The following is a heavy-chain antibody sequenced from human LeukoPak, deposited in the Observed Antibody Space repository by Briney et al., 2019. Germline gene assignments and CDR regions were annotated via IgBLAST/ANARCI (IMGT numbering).Heavy chain of an antibody. V-gene: IGHV4-59*01. Sequence: SETLSLTCTVSGXSISSYYWSWIRQPPGKGLEWIGYIFHSGSTNYNPSLKSRVTISVDTSKNQLSLKLSSVTAADTAVYYCARGAPGGNDYGDYWGQGTLVTVSS. CDR3: ARGAPGGNDYGDY. CDR2: IFHSGST. J-gene: IGHJ4*02. CDR1: GXSISSYY.